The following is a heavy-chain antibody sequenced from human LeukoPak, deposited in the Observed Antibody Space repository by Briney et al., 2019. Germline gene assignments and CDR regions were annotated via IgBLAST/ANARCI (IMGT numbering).Heavy chain of an antibody. V-gene: IGHV4-39*01. CDR2: IYYSGST. J-gene: IGHJ4*02. Sequence: SETLSLTCTVSGGSISSSSYYWGWIRQSPGKGLEWIGSIYYSGSTYYNPSLKSRVTISVDTSKNQFSLKLSSVTAADTAVYYCARGPFWIRFARYFDYWGQGTLVTVSS. CDR3: ARGPFWIRFARYFDY. D-gene: IGHD3-3*01. CDR1: GGSISSSSYY.